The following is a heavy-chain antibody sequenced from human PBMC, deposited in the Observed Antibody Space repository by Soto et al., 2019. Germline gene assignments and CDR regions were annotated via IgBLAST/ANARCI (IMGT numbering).Heavy chain of an antibody. Sequence: QMQMVQSGPEVKKPGTSVRVSCKASGFNFLSFAVQWVRQTRGQRLEWIGSVVVGSGNTDYAPKFPERVTIARDMSTNTADMELSSLTSEDTAVYDCEATDFPNPGGGTWGQGTMVTVSS. CDR2: VVVGSGNT. V-gene: IGHV1-58*01. J-gene: IGHJ5*02. CDR1: GFNFLSFA. D-gene: IGHD3-16*01. CDR3: EATDFPNPGGGT.